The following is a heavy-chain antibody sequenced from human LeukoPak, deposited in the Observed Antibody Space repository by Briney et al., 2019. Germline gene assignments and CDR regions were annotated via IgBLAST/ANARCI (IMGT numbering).Heavy chain of an antibody. J-gene: IGHJ4*02. CDR1: GFTFSSYG. CDR3: AKEFNGYNSPYYFDY. V-gene: IGHV3-30*18. D-gene: IGHD5-24*01. Sequence: GGSLRLSCAASGFTFSSYGMHWVRQAPGKGLEWVAVISYDGSNKYYADSVKGRFTISRDNSKNTLYLQMNSLRAEDTAVHYCAKEFNGYNSPYYFDYWGQGTQVTVSS. CDR2: ISYDGSNK.